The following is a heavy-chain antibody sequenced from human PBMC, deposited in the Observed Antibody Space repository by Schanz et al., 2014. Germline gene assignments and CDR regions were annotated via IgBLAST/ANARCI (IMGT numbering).Heavy chain of an antibody. V-gene: IGHV3-30*18. CDR3: VKDLQRELLRDDHYYGMDV. Sequence: QVQLVESGGGVVQPGRSLKLSCAASGFPFSSHGMHWVRQAPAKGLEWVAVVGDTGTTKFYADSVKGRLTVSRDNSENTVYLEFHSLRSEDTAVYYCVKDLQRELLRDDHYYGMDVWGQGTTVTVSS. CDR1: GFPFSSHG. CDR2: VGDTGTTK. D-gene: IGHD1-26*01. J-gene: IGHJ6*02.